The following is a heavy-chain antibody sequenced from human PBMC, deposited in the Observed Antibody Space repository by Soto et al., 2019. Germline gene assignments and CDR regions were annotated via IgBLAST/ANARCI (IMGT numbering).Heavy chain of an antibody. CDR1: GGSFSGYY. Sequence: SETLSLTCAVYGGSFSGYYWSWIRQPPGKGLEWIGEINHSGSTNYNPSLKSRVTISVDTSKNQFSLQLSSVTAADTAVYYCARGEYSGYVNYYYYYYGMDVWGQGTTVTVSS. V-gene: IGHV4-34*01. J-gene: IGHJ6*02. CDR3: ARGEYSGYVNYYYYYYGMDV. D-gene: IGHD5-12*01. CDR2: INHSGST.